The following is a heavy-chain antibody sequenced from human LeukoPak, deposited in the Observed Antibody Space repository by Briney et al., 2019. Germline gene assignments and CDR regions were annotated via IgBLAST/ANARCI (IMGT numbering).Heavy chain of an antibody. V-gene: IGHV1-2*02. Sequence: ASVKVSCKASGYTFTGYYMHWVRQAPGQGLEWMGWINPNSGGTNYAQKFQGRVTMTRDTSISTAYMELSRLRSDDTAVYYCARDGGLYYDILTGYLSSDYWGQGTLVTVSS. CDR3: ARDGGLYYDILTGYLSSDY. CDR1: GYTFTGYY. J-gene: IGHJ4*02. D-gene: IGHD3-9*01. CDR2: INPNSGGT.